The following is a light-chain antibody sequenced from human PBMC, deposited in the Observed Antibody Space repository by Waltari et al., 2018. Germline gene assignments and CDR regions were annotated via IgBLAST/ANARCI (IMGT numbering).Light chain of an antibody. Sequence: QSVLTQPPSASGAPGQRVTISCSGSYSNIGSNVVNWYQQLPGKAPKLLIYRSDRRPSGVPVRFSGSKSDSSASLAIDGIHSEDEADYYCASWDDSLNGHWVFGGGTKVTVL. J-gene: IGLJ3*02. V-gene: IGLV1-44*01. CDR3: ASWDDSLNGHWV. CDR2: RSD. CDR1: YSNIGSNV.